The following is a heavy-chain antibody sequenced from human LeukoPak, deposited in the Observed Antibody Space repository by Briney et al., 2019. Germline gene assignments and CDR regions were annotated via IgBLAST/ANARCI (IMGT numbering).Heavy chain of an antibody. CDR1: GFTFSSYE. V-gene: IGHV3-48*03. J-gene: IGHJ3*02. CDR2: ISSSGSTI. D-gene: IGHD3-3*01. CDR3: ARGYYDFWSGYYNAFDI. Sequence: GGSLRLSCAASGFTFSSYEMNWVRQAPGKGLEWVSYISSSGSTIYYADSVKGRFTISRDNAKNSLYLQMNSLRAEDTAVYYCARGYYDFWSGYYNAFDIWGQGTMVTVSS.